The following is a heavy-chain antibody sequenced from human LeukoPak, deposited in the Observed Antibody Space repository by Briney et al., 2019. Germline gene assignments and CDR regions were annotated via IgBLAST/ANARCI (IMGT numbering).Heavy chain of an antibody. CDR1: GFTVSSNY. CDR2: IYSGGST. D-gene: IGHD3-22*01. J-gene: IGHJ4*02. V-gene: IGHV3-66*01. CDR3: ARVPSGYYDSSGYDY. Sequence: GGSLRLSCAASGFTVSSNYMSWVRQAPGKGLEWVSVIYSGGSTYYADSVKGRFTISRDNSKNTPYLQVNSLRAEDTAVYYCARVPSGYYDSSGYDYWGQGTLVTVSS.